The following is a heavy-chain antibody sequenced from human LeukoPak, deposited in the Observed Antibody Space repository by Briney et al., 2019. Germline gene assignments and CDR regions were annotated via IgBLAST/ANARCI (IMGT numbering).Heavy chain of an antibody. CDR2: INHSGGT. CDR3: ARTSNRPQYWYFDL. CDR1: GGSFSGYY. V-gene: IGHV4-34*01. Sequence: SETLSLTCAVYGGSFSGYYWSWIRQPPGKGLEWIGEINHSGGTNYNPSLKSRVTISLDTSKNQFSLKLTSVTAADTAVYCCARTSNRPQYWYFDLWGRGTLVTVSS. D-gene: IGHD7-27*01. J-gene: IGHJ2*01.